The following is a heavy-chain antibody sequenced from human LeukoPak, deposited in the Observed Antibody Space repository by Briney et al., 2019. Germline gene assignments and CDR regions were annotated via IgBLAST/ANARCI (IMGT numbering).Heavy chain of an antibody. V-gene: IGHV4-59*01. CDR3: ARVMSGFGMDV. D-gene: IGHD3-10*01. CDR2: IYYSGST. Sequence: SETLSLTCTVSGGSISSYYWSWIRQPPGKGLEWIGYIYYSGSTNYNPSLKSRVTISVDTSKNQFSLKLGSVTAADTAVYYCARVMSGFGMDVWGQGTTVTVSS. J-gene: IGHJ6*02. CDR1: GGSISSYY.